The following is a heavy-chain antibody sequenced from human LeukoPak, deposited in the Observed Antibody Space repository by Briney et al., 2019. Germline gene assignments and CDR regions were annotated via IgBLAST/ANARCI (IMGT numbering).Heavy chain of an antibody. Sequence: GGSLRLSCAASGFTFSSYAMSWVRQAPGKGLEWVSAISGSGGSTYYSDSVKGRFTISRDTSENTLYLQMNSLRAEDTAVYYCAHRTAPVAGTVDYWGQGTLVTVSS. D-gene: IGHD6-19*01. J-gene: IGHJ4*02. CDR3: AHRTAPVAGTVDY. CDR1: GFTFSSYA. CDR2: ISGSGGST. V-gene: IGHV3-23*01.